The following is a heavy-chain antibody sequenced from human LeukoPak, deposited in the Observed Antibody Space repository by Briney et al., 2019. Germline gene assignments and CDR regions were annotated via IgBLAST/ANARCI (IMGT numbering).Heavy chain of an antibody. Sequence: GESLKISCRGFGYTFTSYWMGWVPQVPGKGLGGMGIIYPGDSHTRYRPSFQGQVTISADKSISTAYLQWSSLKASDTAMYYCARRQAGTDYWGQGTLVTVSS. J-gene: IGHJ4*02. D-gene: IGHD6-13*01. CDR2: IYPGDSHT. CDR3: ARRQAGTDY. V-gene: IGHV5-51*01. CDR1: GYTFTSYW.